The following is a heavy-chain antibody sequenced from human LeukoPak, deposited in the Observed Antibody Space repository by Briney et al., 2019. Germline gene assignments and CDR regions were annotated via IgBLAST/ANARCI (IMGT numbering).Heavy chain of an antibody. CDR1: GFTFSSYN. D-gene: IGHD3-22*01. J-gene: IGHJ6*03. V-gene: IGHV3-21*01. CDR3: ARIDSYYYYVDV. Sequence: PGGSLRLSCAVSGFTFSSYNMKWVRQAPGKGLEWVSSISSSSNYIYYADSVKGRFTISRDNAKNSLYLQMNSLRAEDTAVYYCARIDSYYYYVDVWGKGTTVTISS. CDR2: ISSSSNYI.